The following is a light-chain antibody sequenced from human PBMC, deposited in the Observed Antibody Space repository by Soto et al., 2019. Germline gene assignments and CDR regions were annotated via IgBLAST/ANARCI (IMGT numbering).Light chain of an antibody. CDR1: QTVSSSY. Sequence: EIVLTQSPGTLSLSPGERATLSCRASQTVSSSYLAWYQQRPGQAPRLIIYGVSSRATGIPDRFRGSGSGTDFTLTISRLEPDDFAVYYCQQYGDSPLTFGGGTKVEIK. CDR3: QQYGDSPLT. CDR2: GVS. J-gene: IGKJ4*01. V-gene: IGKV3-20*01.